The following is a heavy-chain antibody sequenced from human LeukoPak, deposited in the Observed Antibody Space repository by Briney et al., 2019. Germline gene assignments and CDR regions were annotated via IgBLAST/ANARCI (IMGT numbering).Heavy chain of an antibody. D-gene: IGHD6-13*01. Sequence: GGSLRLSCAASGFTFSSYSMNWVRQAPGKGLEWVSSISSSSSYIYYADSVKGRFTISRDNAKNSLYLQMNSLRAEDTAVYYCANKGYTVADYYYYGMDVWGQGTTVTVSS. CDR3: ANKGYTVADYYYYGMDV. J-gene: IGHJ6*02. V-gene: IGHV3-21*01. CDR1: GFTFSSYS. CDR2: ISSSSSYI.